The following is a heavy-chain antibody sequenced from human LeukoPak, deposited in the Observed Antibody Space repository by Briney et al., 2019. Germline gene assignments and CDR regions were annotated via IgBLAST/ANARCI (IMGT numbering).Heavy chain of an antibody. D-gene: IGHD3-9*01. CDR1: GFKFSTYW. CDR3: ASYILTGYYNGHDAFDI. J-gene: IGHJ3*02. CDR2: IKQDGSDK. Sequence: GGSLRLSCVASGFKFSTYWMSWVRQAPGKGLEWVANIKQDGSDKYYVDSVKGRFTISRDNTKNSLYLQMNSLRAEDTAVYYCASYILTGYYNGHDAFDIWGQGTMVIVSS. V-gene: IGHV3-7*01.